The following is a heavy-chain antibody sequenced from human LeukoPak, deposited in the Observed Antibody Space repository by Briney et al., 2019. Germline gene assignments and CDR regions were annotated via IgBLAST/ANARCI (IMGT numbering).Heavy chain of an antibody. CDR2: INPDSGFT. V-gene: IGHV1-2*07. CDR1: GDKFTDDY. CDR3: APTAELYTSLWKV. D-gene: IGHD3-16*01. Sequence: ASVKVSCKASGDKFTDDYMHWVRQAPGQGLEFMGWINPDSGFTNYAHKFKGRVTMTRDTSISTAYLEVRSLTSDDTAVYYCAPTAELYTSLWKVWGQGTLVTVSS. J-gene: IGHJ4*02.